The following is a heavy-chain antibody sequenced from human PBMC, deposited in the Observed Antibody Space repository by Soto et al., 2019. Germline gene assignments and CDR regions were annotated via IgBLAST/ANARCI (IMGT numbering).Heavy chain of an antibody. Sequence: ASVKVSCKASGYIFTGYYIHWVRQAPGQGLEWMGWINPDTGGTKYAQKFQGRVTMTRYTSISTAYMEMSRLRHDDTAVYYCARLRTYSKTWLKGCLDSWGQGTLVTVSS. D-gene: IGHD4-4*01. CDR3: ARLRTYSKTWLKGCLDS. CDR2: INPDTGGT. V-gene: IGHV1-2*02. J-gene: IGHJ5*01. CDR1: GYIFTGYY.